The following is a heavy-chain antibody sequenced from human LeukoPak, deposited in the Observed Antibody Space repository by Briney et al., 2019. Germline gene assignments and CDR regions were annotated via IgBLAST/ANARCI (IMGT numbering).Heavy chain of an antibody. Sequence: GGSLRLSRAASGFTFSSYAMHWVRQAPGKGLEWVAVISYDGSNKYYADSVKGRFTISRDNSKNTLYLQMNSLRAEDTAVYYCAREYSSSWRYFDYWGQGTLVTVSS. CDR3: AREYSSSWRYFDY. V-gene: IGHV3-30-3*01. D-gene: IGHD6-13*01. CDR2: ISYDGSNK. J-gene: IGHJ4*02. CDR1: GFTFSSYA.